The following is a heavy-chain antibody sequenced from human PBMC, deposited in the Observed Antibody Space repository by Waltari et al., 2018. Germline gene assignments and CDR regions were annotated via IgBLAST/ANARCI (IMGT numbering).Heavy chain of an antibody. J-gene: IGHJ4*02. CDR3: ARQGYCSSTTCSASFDY. V-gene: IGHV4-39*01. Sequence: QLQLQESGPGLVKPSETLSLTCTVSGGSFSSSRYYWAWIRQPPGKGLEWIGSIYYTGSTYYNPSLKSRVTISIDTSKNHFSLKLNSVTAADTAVYYCARQGYCSSTTCSASFDYWGQGTLVTVSS. D-gene: IGHD2-2*01. CDR2: IYYTGST. CDR1: GGSFSSSRYY.